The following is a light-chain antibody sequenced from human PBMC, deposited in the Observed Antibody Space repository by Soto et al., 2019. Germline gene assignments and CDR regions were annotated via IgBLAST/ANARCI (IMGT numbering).Light chain of an antibody. J-gene: IGLJ1*01. CDR3: SSFTSSIPDV. CDR1: SSDVGGYNS. CDR2: DVT. V-gene: IGLV2-14*01. Sequence: QSALTQPASVSGSPGQSITISCTGTSSDVGGYNSVSWYRQDPGKAPKLMIYDVTNRPSGVSNRFSGSKSGNTASLTISGLPAEDEADYYCSSFTSSIPDVFGTGTQLTVL.